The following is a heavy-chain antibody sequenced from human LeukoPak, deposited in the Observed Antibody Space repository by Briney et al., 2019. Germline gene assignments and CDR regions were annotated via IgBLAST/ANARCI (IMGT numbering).Heavy chain of an antibody. D-gene: IGHD6-13*01. V-gene: IGHV1-69*05. CDR1: GGTFISYA. CDR3: ARDLEGDSSCGY. CDR2: IIPIFGTA. J-gene: IGHJ4*02. Sequence: GSSVKVSCKASGGTFISYAISWVRQAPGQGGEWMGGIIPIFGTANYAQKFQGRVTITTDESTSTAYMELSSLRSEDTAVYYCARDLEGDSSCGYWGQGTLVTVSS.